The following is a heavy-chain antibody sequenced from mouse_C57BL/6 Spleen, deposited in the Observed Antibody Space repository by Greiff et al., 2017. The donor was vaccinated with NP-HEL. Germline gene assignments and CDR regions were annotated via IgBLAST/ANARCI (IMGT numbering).Heavy chain of an antibody. CDR3: ARDAELGRGFAY. J-gene: IGHJ3*01. V-gene: IGHV5-4*01. CDR1: GFTFSSYA. CDR2: ISDGGSYT. D-gene: IGHD4-1*01. Sequence: EVKLVESGGGLVKPGGSLKLSCAASGFTFSSYAMSWVRQTPEKRLEWVATISDGGSYTYYPDNVKGRFTISRDNAKNNLYLQMSHLKSEDTAMYYCARDAELGRGFAYWGQGTLVTVSA.